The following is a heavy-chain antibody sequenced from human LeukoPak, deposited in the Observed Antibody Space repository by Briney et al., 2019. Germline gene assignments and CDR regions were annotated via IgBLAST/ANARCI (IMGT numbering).Heavy chain of an antibody. CDR3: AKAGTTLRTHNWLDP. V-gene: IGHV3-23*01. D-gene: IGHD1-1*01. J-gene: IGHJ5*02. CDR1: GFTFGSYA. CDR2: ISGSGGST. Sequence: AGGSLRLSCAASGFTFGSYAMSWVRQAPGKGLEWVSGISGSGGSTYYADSVKGRFTISRDNSKNTLYLQMNSLRAEDTAVYYCAKAGTTLRTHNWLDPWGQGTLVTVSS.